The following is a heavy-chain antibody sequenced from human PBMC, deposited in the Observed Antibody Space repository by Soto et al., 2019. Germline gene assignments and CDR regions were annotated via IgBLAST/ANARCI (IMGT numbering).Heavy chain of an antibody. J-gene: IGHJ4*02. CDR1: GYGFTSYW. CDR3: ARRDRSYYYDSSGSERPFDY. D-gene: IGHD3-22*01. Sequence: PGESLKISCKGSGYGFTSYWIGWVRQMPGKGLEWMGIIYPGDSDTRYSPSFQGQVTVSADKSISTAYLQWSSLKASDTAMYYCARRDRSYYYDSSGSERPFDYWGQGTLVTVSS. V-gene: IGHV5-51*01. CDR2: IYPGDSDT.